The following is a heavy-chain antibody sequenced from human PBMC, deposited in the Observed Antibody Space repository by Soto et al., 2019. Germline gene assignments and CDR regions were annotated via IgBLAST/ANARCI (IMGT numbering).Heavy chain of an antibody. CDR2: IYSGGST. V-gene: IGHV3-53*01. J-gene: IGHJ6*02. CDR1: GFTVIRKY. Sequence: PGGSLRISCAASGFTVIRKYMSWVRQAPGKGLEWVSVIYSGGSTYYADSVKGRFTISRDNSKNTLYLQMNSLRAEDTAVYYCATWGVVVPAVDVWGQGTTVTVSS. CDR3: ATWGVVVPAVDV. D-gene: IGHD2-2*01.